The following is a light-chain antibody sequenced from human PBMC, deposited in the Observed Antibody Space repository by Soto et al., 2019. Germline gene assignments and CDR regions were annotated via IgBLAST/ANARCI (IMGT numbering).Light chain of an antibody. V-gene: IGLV2-14*03. J-gene: IGLJ1*01. CDR1: SSDVGGYNY. CDR2: DVS. Sequence: QSVLTQPASVSGSPGQSITISCTGTSSDVGGYNYVSWYQHHPGKAPTLMIYDVSNRPSGVSNRFSGSKSGNTASLTISGLQAEDEADYYCSSYTSSSTPYVFGPGTKLTVL. CDR3: SSYTSSSTPYV.